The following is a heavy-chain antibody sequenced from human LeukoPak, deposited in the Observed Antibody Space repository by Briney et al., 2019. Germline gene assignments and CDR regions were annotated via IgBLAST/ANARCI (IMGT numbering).Heavy chain of an antibody. CDR2: ISYDGSNK. Sequence: GGSLRLSCAASGFTFSSYGMHWVRQAPGKGLEWVAVISYDGSNKYYADSVKGRFTISRDNSKNTLYLQMKSLRAEDTAVYYCARFVGYDSSGYLRQYFDYWGQGTLVTVSS. J-gene: IGHJ4*02. V-gene: IGHV3-30*03. D-gene: IGHD3-22*01. CDR1: GFTFSSYG. CDR3: ARFVGYDSSGYLRQYFDY.